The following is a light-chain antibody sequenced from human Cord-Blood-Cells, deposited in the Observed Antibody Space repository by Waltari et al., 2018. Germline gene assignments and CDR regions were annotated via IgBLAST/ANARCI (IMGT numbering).Light chain of an antibody. CDR2: DVS. J-gene: IGLJ3*02. CDR3: SSYTSSSTLV. Sequence: QSALTQPASVSGSPGQSITISCTGTSSDVGGYNYVSWYQQHPGKAPKLMIYDVSNRPSGVSNRFACSKAGNTASRTISGRQAEDEGDDYCSSYTSSSTLVFGGGTKLTVL. CDR1: SSDVGGYNY. V-gene: IGLV2-14*01.